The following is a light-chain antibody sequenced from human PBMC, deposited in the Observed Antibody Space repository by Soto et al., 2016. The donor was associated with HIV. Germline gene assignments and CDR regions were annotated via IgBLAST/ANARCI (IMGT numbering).Light chain of an antibody. CDR1: QNIKSY. CDR3: QQYNSYPWT. J-gene: IGKJ1*01. V-gene: IGKV1-39*01. CDR2: AAV. Sequence: DIQMTQSPSSLSASVEDRVTITCRASQNIKSYLNWYQKKVGEAPKLLIFAAVNLQSGVPSRFSGSVSGTDFILTITSLQPEDFATYYCQQYNSYPWTFGQGTKVEIK.